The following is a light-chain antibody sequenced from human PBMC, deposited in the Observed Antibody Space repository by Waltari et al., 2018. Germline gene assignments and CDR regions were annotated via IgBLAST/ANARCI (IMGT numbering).Light chain of an antibody. CDR3: QQRTNWPS. V-gene: IGKV3-11*01. J-gene: IGKJ4*01. Sequence: ENVLTQSPATLSLSPGERATLSCRASQSVDSYLAWYQQKPGQAPRLLIFDASNRATGIPARFSGNGSETDFTLTISSLEPEDFAVYYCQQRTNWPSFGGGTRVELK. CDR1: QSVDSY. CDR2: DAS.